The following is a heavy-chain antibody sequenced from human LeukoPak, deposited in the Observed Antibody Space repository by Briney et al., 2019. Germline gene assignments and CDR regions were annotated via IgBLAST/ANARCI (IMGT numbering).Heavy chain of an antibody. CDR3: ARRNYYGFIDY. V-gene: IGHV3-7*01. CDR2: IKQDGSEK. CDR1: GFTFSSNW. Sequence: GGSLRLSCAASGFTFSSNWMSWVRQAPGKGLEWVANIKQDGSEKYYVDSVKGRFTSSRDNAKNSLYPQMNSLRAEDTAVYYCARRNYYGFIDYWGQGTLVTVSS. J-gene: IGHJ4*02. D-gene: IGHD3-10*01.